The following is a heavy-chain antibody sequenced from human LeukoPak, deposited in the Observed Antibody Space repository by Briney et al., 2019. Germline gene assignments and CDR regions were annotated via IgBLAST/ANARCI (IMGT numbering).Heavy chain of an antibody. CDR3: ASRGAAGRSFDY. D-gene: IGHD6-13*01. V-gene: IGHV4-34*01. Sequence: SETLSLTCAVYGGSFSGYYWSWIRQPPGKGLEWIGEINHSGGTNHNPSLKSRVTISVDTSKNQFSLKLSSVTAADTAVYYCASRGAAGRSFDYWGQGTLVTVSS. CDR1: GGSFSGYY. CDR2: INHSGGT. J-gene: IGHJ4*02.